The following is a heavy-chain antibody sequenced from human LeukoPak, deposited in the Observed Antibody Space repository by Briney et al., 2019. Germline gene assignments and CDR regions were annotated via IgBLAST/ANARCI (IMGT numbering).Heavy chain of an antibody. D-gene: IGHD3-3*01. CDR2: IKQDGSEK. J-gene: IGHJ6*03. CDR1: GFTFSSYW. CDR3: ARGVLEWLYYYYMDV. Sequence: GGSLRLSCAASGFTFSSYWMSWVRQAPGKGLEWVANIKQDGSEKYYVDSVKGRFTISRDNAKNSLYLQMNSLRAEDTAVYYCARGVLEWLYYYYMDVWGKGTTVTVSS. V-gene: IGHV3-7*01.